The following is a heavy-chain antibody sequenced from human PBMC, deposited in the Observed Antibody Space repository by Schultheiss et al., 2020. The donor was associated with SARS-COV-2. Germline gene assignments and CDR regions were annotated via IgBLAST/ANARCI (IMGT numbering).Heavy chain of an antibody. V-gene: IGHV3-23*01. CDR3: ARSARYYYDSSGYRHDAFDI. J-gene: IGHJ3*02. CDR2: ISGSGGST. CDR1: GFTFSSYA. Sequence: GGSLRLSCAASGFTFSSYAMSWVRQAPGKGLEWVSAISGSGGSTYYADSVKGRFTISRDNSKNTLYLQMNSLRAGDTAVYYCARSARYYYDSSGYRHDAFDIWGQGTTVTVSS. D-gene: IGHD3-22*01.